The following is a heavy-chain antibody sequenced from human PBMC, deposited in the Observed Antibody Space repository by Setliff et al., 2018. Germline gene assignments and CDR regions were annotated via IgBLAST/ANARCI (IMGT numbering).Heavy chain of an antibody. CDR1: GYTFTSYD. D-gene: IGHD3-3*01. CDR2: INPKSGVT. CDR3: ARVKSDSFGQGLYYFDH. Sequence: ASVKVSCKASGYTFTSYDINWVRQAPGQGLEWMGWINPKSGVTKYAQRFEGGVTMTGDTSIKTVYMELSMLGYDDTAVYYCARVKSDSFGQGLYYFDHWGQGTLVTVSS. J-gene: IGHJ4*02. V-gene: IGHV1-2*02.